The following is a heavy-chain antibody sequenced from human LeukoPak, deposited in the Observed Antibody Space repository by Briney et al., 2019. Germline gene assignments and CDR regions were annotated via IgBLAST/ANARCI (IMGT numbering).Heavy chain of an antibody. CDR3: AKGATTFTIRNWFDP. D-gene: IGHD3-10*01. CDR1: GFTFDVYA. Sequence: HSGGSLRLSCAASGFTFDVYAMHWGRQAPGKGLEWVSGISWNSGSIGYADSVKGRFTISRDNANNSLYLQMNSLRAEDTALYYCAKGATTFTIRNWFDPWGQGTLVTVSS. V-gene: IGHV3-9*01. J-gene: IGHJ5*02. CDR2: ISWNSGSI.